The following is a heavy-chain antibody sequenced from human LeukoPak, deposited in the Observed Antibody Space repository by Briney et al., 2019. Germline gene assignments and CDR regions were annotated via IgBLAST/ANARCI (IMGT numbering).Heavy chain of an antibody. D-gene: IGHD6-19*01. Sequence: PGGSLRLSCAASGFTFSSYSMNWVRQAPGKGLEWVSSISSSSSYIYYADSVRGRFTISRDNAKNSLYLQMNSLRAEDTAVYYCARVVAVAGKAFDISGQGTMVTVSS. CDR1: GFTFSSYS. V-gene: IGHV3-21*01. J-gene: IGHJ3*02. CDR3: ARVVAVAGKAFDI. CDR2: ISSSSSYI.